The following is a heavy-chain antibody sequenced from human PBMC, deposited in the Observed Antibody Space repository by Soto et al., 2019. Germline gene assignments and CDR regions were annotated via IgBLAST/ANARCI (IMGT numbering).Heavy chain of an antibody. Sequence: QVQLQESGPGLVKPSQTLSLTCTVSGGSISSGGYYWSWIRQHPGKGLEWIGYIYYSGSTYYNPSLKSRVTKSVDTSKNQFSLKLRSVTAADTAVYYCARVPKCFGDYVSGIDYWGQGTLVTVSS. CDR1: GGSISSGGYY. CDR3: ARVPKCFGDYVSGIDY. V-gene: IGHV4-31*03. J-gene: IGHJ4*02. CDR2: IYYSGST. D-gene: IGHD4-17*01.